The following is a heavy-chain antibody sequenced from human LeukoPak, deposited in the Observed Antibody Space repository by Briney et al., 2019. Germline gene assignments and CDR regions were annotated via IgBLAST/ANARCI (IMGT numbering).Heavy chain of an antibody. Sequence: PGRSLRLSCAASGFTFDDYAMHWVRQAPGKGLEWVSGISWNSGSIGYADSVKGRFTISRDNAKNSLYLQMNSLRAEDTALYYCAKDYGDYPKRFDYWGREPWSPSPQ. J-gene: IGHJ4*02. CDR1: GFTFDDYA. CDR2: ISWNSGSI. CDR3: AKDYGDYPKRFDY. V-gene: IGHV3-9*01. D-gene: IGHD4-17*01.